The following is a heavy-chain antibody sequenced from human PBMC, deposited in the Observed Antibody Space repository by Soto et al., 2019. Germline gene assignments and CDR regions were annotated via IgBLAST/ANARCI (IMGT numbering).Heavy chain of an antibody. Sequence: PGGSLRLSCAASGFTFSSYSMNWVRQAPGKGLEWVSSISSSSSYIYYADSVKGRFTISRDNAKNSMYLQMKSLRAEDTAVYYCARENAISSSEGFDYWGQGNLVTVSS. V-gene: IGHV3-21*01. CDR2: ISSSSSYI. CDR3: ARENAISSSEGFDY. J-gene: IGHJ4*02. D-gene: IGHD6-6*01. CDR1: GFTFSSYS.